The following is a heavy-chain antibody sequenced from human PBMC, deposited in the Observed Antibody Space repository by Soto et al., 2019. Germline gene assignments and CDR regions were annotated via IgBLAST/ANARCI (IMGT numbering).Heavy chain of an antibody. D-gene: IGHD2-2*02. J-gene: IGHJ5*02. V-gene: IGHV1-18*04. Sequence: ASVKVSCKASGYTFTSYGISWVRQAPGQGLEWMGWISAYNGNTNYAQKLQGRVTMTTDTSTSTAYMELRSLRSDDTAVYYCARVRTPIVVPAAIPVSWFDPWGQGTLVTVS. CDR2: ISAYNGNT. CDR3: ARVRTPIVVPAAIPVSWFDP. CDR1: GYTFTSYG.